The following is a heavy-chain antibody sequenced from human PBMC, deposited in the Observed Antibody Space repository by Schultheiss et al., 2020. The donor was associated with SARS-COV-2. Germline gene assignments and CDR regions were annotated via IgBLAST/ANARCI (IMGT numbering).Heavy chain of an antibody. CDR3: ARDRYKYSYGRNYDPIDY. V-gene: IGHV3-23*01. Sequence: GGSLRLSCAASGFTFSDNYMSWVRQAPGKGLEWVSAISGSGGSTYYADSVKGRFTISRDNSKNALYLQMSGLRAEDTAVYYCARDRYKYSYGRNYDPIDYWGQGTLVTVSS. CDR2: ISGSGGST. D-gene: IGHD5-18*01. CDR1: GFTFSDNY. J-gene: IGHJ4*02.